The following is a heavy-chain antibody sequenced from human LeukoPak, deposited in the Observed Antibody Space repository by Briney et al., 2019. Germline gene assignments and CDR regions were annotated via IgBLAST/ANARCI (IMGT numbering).Heavy chain of an antibody. D-gene: IGHD6-13*01. CDR3: ARKLSNNWSFDY. Sequence: SETLSLTCTVSGGSISSYYWSWIRQPPGKGLEWVGYISYSGYTNYNPSLMSRVTISVDTSKNQFPLKLSSVTAADTAVYYCARKLSNNWSFDYWGQGTLVTVSS. CDR2: ISYSGYT. J-gene: IGHJ4*02. CDR1: GGSISSYY. V-gene: IGHV4-59*01.